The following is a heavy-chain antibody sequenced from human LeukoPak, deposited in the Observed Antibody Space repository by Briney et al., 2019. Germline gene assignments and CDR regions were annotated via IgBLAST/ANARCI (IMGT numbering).Heavy chain of an antibody. CDR2: ISGSGGST. Sequence: GGSLRLSCAASGFTFSSYAMSWVRQAPGKGLEWVSAISGSGGSTYYADSVKGRFTISRDNSKNTLYLQMNSLRAEDTAVYYCAKFSGAAVGSFYLQHWGQGTLVTVSS. CDR3: AKFSGAAVGSFYLQH. CDR1: GFTFSSYA. D-gene: IGHD6-13*01. V-gene: IGHV3-23*01. J-gene: IGHJ1*01.